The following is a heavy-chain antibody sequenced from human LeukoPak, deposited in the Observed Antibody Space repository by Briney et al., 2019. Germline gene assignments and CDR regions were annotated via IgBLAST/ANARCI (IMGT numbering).Heavy chain of an antibody. J-gene: IGHJ4*02. CDR3: AREQYDRRFDY. D-gene: IGHD1-1*01. Sequence: SETLSLTCAVYGGSFSGYYWSWIRQPPGKGLEWIGEINHSGSTNYNPSLKSRVTISVDTSKNQFSLKLSSVTAADTAVYYCAREQYDRRFDYWGQGTLVTVSS. CDR2: INHSGST. V-gene: IGHV4-34*01. CDR1: GGSFSGYY.